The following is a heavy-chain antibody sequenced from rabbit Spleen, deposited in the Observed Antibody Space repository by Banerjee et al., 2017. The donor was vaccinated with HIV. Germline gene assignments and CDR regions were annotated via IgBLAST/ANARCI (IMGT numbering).Heavy chain of an antibody. CDR3: SEDYGDVGCPYLDL. J-gene: IGHJ4*01. CDR1: GFSLSSNR. D-gene: IGHD2-1*01. CDR2: FYTGSGST. V-gene: IGHV1S45*01. Sequence: LEESGGGLVKPGGTLTLTCTVSGFSLSSNRICCVLQAPGMGLEWIACFYTGSGSTSYASWAKWRFTHSKTSSATLTLQITSLTAADTATYFCSEDYGDVGCPYLDLWGPGTLVTVS.